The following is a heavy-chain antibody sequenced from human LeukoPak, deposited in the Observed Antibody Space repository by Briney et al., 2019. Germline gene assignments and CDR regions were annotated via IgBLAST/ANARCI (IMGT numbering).Heavy chain of an antibody. CDR2: IYYSGST. D-gene: IGHD5-18*01. CDR1: GGSISSSSYY. Sequence: SETLSLTCTVSGGSISSSSYYWGWIRQPPGKGLEWIGSIYYSGSTYYNPSLKSRVTISVDTSKNQFSLKLSSVTAADTAVYYCARSNSYGQRPIDYWGQGTLVTVSS. J-gene: IGHJ4*02. CDR3: ARSNSYGQRPIDY. V-gene: IGHV4-39*07.